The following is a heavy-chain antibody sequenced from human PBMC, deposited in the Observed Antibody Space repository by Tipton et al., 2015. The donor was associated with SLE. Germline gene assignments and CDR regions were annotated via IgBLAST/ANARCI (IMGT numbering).Heavy chain of an antibody. J-gene: IGHJ1*01. CDR2: IDHSRST. CDR3: ARGHGDYDF. Sequence: TLSLTCAVYGGSFSVHYWSWSWIRQPPGKGLEWIGEIDHSRSTNYNPSLKSRVTISVDTSKSQFSLKVSSVTAADTALYYCARGHGDYDFWGQGTLVTVSS. D-gene: IGHD4-17*01. V-gene: IGHV4-34*01. CDR1: GGSFSVHY.